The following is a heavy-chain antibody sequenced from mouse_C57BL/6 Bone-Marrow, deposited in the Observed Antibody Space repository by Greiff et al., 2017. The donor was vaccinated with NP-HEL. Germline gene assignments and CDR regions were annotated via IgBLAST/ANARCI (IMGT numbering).Heavy chain of an antibody. Sequence: QVQLKESGAELARPGASVKLSCKASGYTFTSYGISWVKQRTGQGLEWIGEIYPRSGNTYYNEKFKGKATLTADKSSSTAYMELRSLTSEDSAVYFCARGDLLWLRRSWFAYWGQGTLVTVSA. CDR1: GYTFTSYG. CDR2: IYPRSGNT. V-gene: IGHV1-81*01. CDR3: ARGDLLWLRRSWFAY. J-gene: IGHJ3*01. D-gene: IGHD2-2*01.